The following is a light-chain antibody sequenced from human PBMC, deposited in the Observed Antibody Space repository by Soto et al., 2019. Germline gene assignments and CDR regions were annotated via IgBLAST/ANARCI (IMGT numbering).Light chain of an antibody. Sequence: DIQMTQSPSTLSASVGDRVTITCRASQSISSWLAWYQQKPGKAPKLLLYKASSLESGVPSRFSGSGYGTEFTLTISSLQPDDFATYSCQQYNSYSPWTVGQGTKVDIK. CDR1: QSISSW. V-gene: IGKV1-5*03. CDR2: KAS. J-gene: IGKJ1*01. CDR3: QQYNSYSPWT.